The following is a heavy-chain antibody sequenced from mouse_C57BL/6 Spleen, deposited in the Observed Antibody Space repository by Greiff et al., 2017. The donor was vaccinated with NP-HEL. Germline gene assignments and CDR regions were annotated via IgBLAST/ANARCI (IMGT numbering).Heavy chain of an antibody. V-gene: IGHV1-19*01. CDR2: INPYNGGT. CDR3: CYCQRYFDY. J-gene: IGHJ2*01. D-gene: IGHD1-1*01. Sequence: VQLQQSGPVLVKPGASVKMSCKASGYTFTDYYMNWVKQSHGKSLEWIGVINPYNGGTSYNQKFKGKATLTVDKSSSTAYMELNSLTSEDSAVYYCCYCQRYFDYWGQGTTLTVSS. CDR1: GYTFTDYY.